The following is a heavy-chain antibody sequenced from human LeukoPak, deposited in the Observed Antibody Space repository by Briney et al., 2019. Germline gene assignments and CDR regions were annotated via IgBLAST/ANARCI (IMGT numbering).Heavy chain of an antibody. CDR2: IRYDGSNK. D-gene: IGHD3-22*01. CDR3: AKDYVPYYYDSSGYFDY. CDR1: GGTFSSYG. V-gene: IGHV3-30*02. J-gene: IGHJ4*02. Sequence: SCKASGGTFSSYGIHWVRQAPGKGLEWVAFIRYDGSNKYYADSVKGRFTISRDNSKNTLYLQMNSLRAEDTAVYYCAKDYVPYYYDSSGYFDYWGQGTLVTVSS.